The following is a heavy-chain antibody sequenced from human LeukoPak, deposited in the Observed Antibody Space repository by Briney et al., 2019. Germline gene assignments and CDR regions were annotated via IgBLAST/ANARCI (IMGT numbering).Heavy chain of an antibody. CDR3: AKDLTYYYDSSGDDAFDI. CDR2: IRYDGSNK. J-gene: IGHJ3*02. CDR1: GFTFSSYG. Sequence: GGSLRLSCAASGFTFSSYGMHWVRQAPGKGLEWAAFIRYDGSNKYYADSVKGRFTISRDNSKNTLYLQMNSLRAEDTAVYYCAKDLTYYYDSSGDDAFDIWGQGTMVTVSS. V-gene: IGHV3-30*02. D-gene: IGHD3-22*01.